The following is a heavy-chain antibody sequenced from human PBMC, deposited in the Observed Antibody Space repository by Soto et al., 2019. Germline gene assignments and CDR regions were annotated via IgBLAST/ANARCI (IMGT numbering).Heavy chain of an antibody. Sequence: QLQLQESGSGLVKPSQTLSITCAVSGGSISSGGYSWSWIRQPPGKGLEWIGYLYHSGNTYYNPSLKSRVTISVDRSKNKFSLTLSSVTAADTAVYYCAGIPCPWGQGTLVTVSS. V-gene: IGHV4-30-2*01. J-gene: IGHJ5*02. CDR3: AGIPCP. CDR2: LYHSGNT. D-gene: IGHD2-21*01. CDR1: GGSISSGGYS.